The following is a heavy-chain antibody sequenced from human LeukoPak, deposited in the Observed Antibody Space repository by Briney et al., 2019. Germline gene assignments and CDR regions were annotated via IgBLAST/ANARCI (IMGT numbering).Heavy chain of an antibody. V-gene: IGHV3-11*01. J-gene: IGHJ4*02. Sequence: GGSLRLSCAASGFTFSDYYMSWIRQAPGKGLEWGSYISSSGSTIYYADSVKGRFTISRDNAKSSLYLQMNSLRAEDTAVYYCARALQLGERRTATYYFDYWGQGTLVTVSS. CDR3: ARALQLGERRTATYYFDY. CDR2: ISSSGSTI. CDR1: GFTFSDYY. D-gene: IGHD7-27*01.